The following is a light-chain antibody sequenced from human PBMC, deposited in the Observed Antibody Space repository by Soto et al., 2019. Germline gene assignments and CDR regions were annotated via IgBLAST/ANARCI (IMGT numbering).Light chain of an antibody. CDR3: LQYYSYPQT. CDR2: AAS. Sequence: AIRMTQSPSSFSASTGDIVTITCRASQGISSYLAWYQQKPGQAPKLLIYAASTLQSGVPSRFSGSGSGTDFTLTISCLQSEDFATYFCLQYYSYPQTFGQGTKVEIK. J-gene: IGKJ1*01. V-gene: IGKV1-8*01. CDR1: QGISSY.